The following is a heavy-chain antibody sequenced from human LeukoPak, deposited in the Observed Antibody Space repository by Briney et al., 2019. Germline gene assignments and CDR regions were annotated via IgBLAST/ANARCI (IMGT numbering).Heavy chain of an antibody. CDR2: VNASGGST. V-gene: IGHV1-46*01. CDR1: GYTFTTSD. CDR3: ARDRRARGDYNWFDA. J-gene: IGHJ5*02. Sequence: ASGKVCCKASGYTFTTSDMHWVRQAPGQGHEWRGIVNASGGSTSSAQEFQGRVTMTRDMSTSTVYIELCSLRSGEPAVYYCARDRRARGDYNWFDAWGQGTLVTVSS. D-gene: IGHD2-21*02.